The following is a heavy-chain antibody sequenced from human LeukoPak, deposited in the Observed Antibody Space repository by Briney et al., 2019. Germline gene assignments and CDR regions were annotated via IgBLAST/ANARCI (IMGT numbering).Heavy chain of an antibody. Sequence: GGSLRLSCVVSGFTFSDYEMAWVRQAPGMGREWISYISDSGDTIRYADAVKGRFAISRDNAKNSVSLQMNSLRADDTGLYFCAGGPQYTGSYGDWGQGTLVTVSS. J-gene: IGHJ4*02. CDR3: AGGPQYTGSYGD. CDR2: ISDSGDTI. CDR1: GFTFSDYE. V-gene: IGHV3-48*03. D-gene: IGHD1-26*01.